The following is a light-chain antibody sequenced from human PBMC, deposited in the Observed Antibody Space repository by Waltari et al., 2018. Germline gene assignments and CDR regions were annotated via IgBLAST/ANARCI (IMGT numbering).Light chain of an antibody. CDR3: GADFGSGSNFVYVV. V-gene: IGLV9-49*01. CDR2: VGTGGIVG. J-gene: IGLJ2*01. CDR1: SGYSTYK. Sequence: QPVLTQPPSASASLGASVTLTCTLSSGYSTYKVAWYQQGPGKGPRFGMRVGTGGIVGIKGDGIPDRFSVLGSGLIRYLTIKNIQEEDESEYHCGADFGSGSNFVYVVFGGGTKLTVL.